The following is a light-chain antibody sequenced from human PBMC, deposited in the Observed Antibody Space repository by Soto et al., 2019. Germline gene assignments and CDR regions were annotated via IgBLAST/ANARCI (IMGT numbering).Light chain of an antibody. Sequence: DIQMTQSPSSLSASVGDRVTITCRAIQNIGRFLNWHQQKPGKAPNVLINVASTLRSGVPSRFSGSGSGTDFNLTINSLQPEDFATYFCQQSFTTPLTFGGGTKVDIK. V-gene: IGKV1-39*01. CDR3: QQSFTTPLT. CDR1: QNIGRF. CDR2: VAS. J-gene: IGKJ4*01.